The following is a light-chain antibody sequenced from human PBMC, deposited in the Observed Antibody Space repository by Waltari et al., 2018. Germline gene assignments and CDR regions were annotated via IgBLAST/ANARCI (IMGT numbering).Light chain of an antibody. CDR2: DVS. V-gene: IGLV2-14*03. Sequence: QSALTQPASVSGSPGQSITISCTGTSRELGGYNYVPLYQQLPGRAPKLIIYDVSNRPSGVSNRFSGSKSGNTASLTISGLQGEDEADYYCSSYVSSSTLELFGGGTSLAVL. CDR3: SSYVSSSTLEL. CDR1: SRELGGYNY. J-gene: IGLJ2*01.